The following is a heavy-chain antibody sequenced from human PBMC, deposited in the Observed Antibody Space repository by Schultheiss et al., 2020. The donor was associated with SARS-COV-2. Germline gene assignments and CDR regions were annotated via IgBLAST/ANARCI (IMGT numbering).Heavy chain of an antibody. V-gene: IGHV1-69*11. CDR1: GGAFSSNG. Sequence: SVKVSCKASGGAFSSNGVSWVRQAPGQRLEWMGRIIPILGTTSYAERFQGRLTLTSDESTGTAYTAYMEMRSLRVEDTALYFCTRDDAGATLAFVSWGQGTLVTVSS. CDR2: IIPILGTT. J-gene: IGHJ4*01. D-gene: IGHD1-1*01. CDR3: TRDDAGATLAFVS.